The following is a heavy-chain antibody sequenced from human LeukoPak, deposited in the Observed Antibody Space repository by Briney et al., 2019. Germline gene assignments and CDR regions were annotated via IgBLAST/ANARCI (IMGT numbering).Heavy chain of an antibody. D-gene: IGHD3-22*01. CDR2: VSSDGGTK. CDR1: KFTFSNYG. Sequence: GGSLRLSCTASKFTFSNYGMQWVRQAPGKGLEWVAVVSSDGGTKYYADSVKGRFTISRDNSRNTMYLQMDSLRAEDTAVYYCAKDYDSSGYVDYWGQGTLVTVSS. V-gene: IGHV3-30*18. J-gene: IGHJ4*02. CDR3: AKDYDSSGYVDY.